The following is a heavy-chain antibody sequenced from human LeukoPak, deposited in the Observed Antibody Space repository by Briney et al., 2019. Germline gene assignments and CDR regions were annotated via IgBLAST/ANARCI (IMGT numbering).Heavy chain of an antibody. V-gene: IGHV3-7*01. D-gene: IGHD1-26*01. CDR1: GFTFSSSW. CDR3: ARAGGTYYGIAFDI. J-gene: IGHJ3*02. Sequence: GGSLRLSCAASGFTFSSSWMSWVRQAPGKGLEWVANIKQDGSEKYYVASVKGRFTISRDNAKNSLYLQMNSLRAEDTAVYYCARAGGTYYGIAFDIWGQGTMVTVSS. CDR2: IKQDGSEK.